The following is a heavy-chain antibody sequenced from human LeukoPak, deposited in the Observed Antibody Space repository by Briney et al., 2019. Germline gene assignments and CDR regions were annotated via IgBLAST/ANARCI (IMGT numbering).Heavy chain of an antibody. D-gene: IGHD4-17*01. CDR1: GFTFSSYG. CDR2: IRYDGSNK. Sequence: PGGSLRLSCAASGFTFSSYGMHWVRQAPGKGLEWVAFIRYDGSNKYYADSVKGRFTISRDNSKNTLYLQMNSLRAEDTAVYYCAKDAMTTVTTYALDIWGQGTMVTVSS. V-gene: IGHV3-30*02. CDR3: AKDAMTTVTTYALDI. J-gene: IGHJ3*02.